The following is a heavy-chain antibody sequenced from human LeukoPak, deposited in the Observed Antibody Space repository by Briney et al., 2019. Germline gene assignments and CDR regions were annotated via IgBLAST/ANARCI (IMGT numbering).Heavy chain of an antibody. CDR2: ITGTGGST. Sequence: GASLRLSCAASGFSLSTYGVSWVRQPPGEGLEWVSGITGTGGSTYYADSVKGRFTVSRDTSKNTLYLQMNSLRAEDTAIYYCAKDHGTAVAGFYYWGQGTLVTVSS. V-gene: IGHV3-23*01. CDR3: AKDHGTAVAGFYY. J-gene: IGHJ4*02. D-gene: IGHD6-19*01. CDR1: GFSLSTYG.